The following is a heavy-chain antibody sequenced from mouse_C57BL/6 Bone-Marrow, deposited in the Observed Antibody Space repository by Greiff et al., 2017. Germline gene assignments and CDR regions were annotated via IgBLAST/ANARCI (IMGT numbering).Heavy chain of an antibody. Sequence: VQLQQSGAELARPGASVKLSCKASGYTFTSYGISWVKQRTGQGLEWIGEIYPRSGNTYYNEKFKGKDTLTADNSSSTAYMELRSLTSEDSAVYFCAPANWDPFDYWGQGTTLTVSS. CDR2: IYPRSGNT. CDR1: GYTFTSYG. CDR3: APANWDPFDY. J-gene: IGHJ2*01. V-gene: IGHV1-81*01. D-gene: IGHD4-1*01.